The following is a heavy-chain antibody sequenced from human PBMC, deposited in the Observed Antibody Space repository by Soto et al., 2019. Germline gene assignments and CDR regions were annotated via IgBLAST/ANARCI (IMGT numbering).Heavy chain of an antibody. V-gene: IGHV1-69*01. Sequence: QVQLVQSGAEVKKPGSSVKVSCKASGDTFSRHAISWVRQAPGQGLEWMGEIIPIFGTTNDAQKFQGRVTMTADESTSTAYMELSGLRSEDTAMYYCATDALVGYTSGWQSYRNSVSGMDVW. CDR2: IIPIFGTT. CDR3: ATDALVGYTSGWQSYRNSVSGMDV. J-gene: IGHJ6*01. D-gene: IGHD6-19*01. CDR1: GDTFSRHA.